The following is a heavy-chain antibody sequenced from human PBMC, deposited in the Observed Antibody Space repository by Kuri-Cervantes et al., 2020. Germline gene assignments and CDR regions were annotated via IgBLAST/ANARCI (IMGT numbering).Heavy chain of an antibody. CDR3: AKDSSYYYDSSGYPYYFDY. D-gene: IGHD3-22*01. CDR2: ISGSGGGT. Sequence: GGSLRLSCAASGFTFSSYAMSWVRQAPGKGLEWVSGISGSGGGTYYADSVKGRFTISRDNAKNSLHLQMNSLRAEDTALYYCAKDSSYYYDSSGYPYYFDYWGQGTLVTVSS. V-gene: IGHV3-23*01. CDR1: GFTFSSYA. J-gene: IGHJ4*02.